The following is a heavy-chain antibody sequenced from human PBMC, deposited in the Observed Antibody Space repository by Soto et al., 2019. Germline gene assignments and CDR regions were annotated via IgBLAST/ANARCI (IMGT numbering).Heavy chain of an antibody. CDR2: IDYTGST. V-gene: IGHV4-31*03. J-gene: IGHJ4*02. D-gene: IGHD3-10*01. CDR1: GGSINSGGYY. Sequence: QVQLQESGPGLVKPSQTLSLTCTVSGGSINSGGYYWSWIRQHPGKGLEWIGYIDYTGSTYYNPSLESRVTISVDTSKNQFSLKLSSVTAADSAVYYCARVEGTSSLWFGEWGQGTLVTVSS. CDR3: ARVEGTSSLWFGE.